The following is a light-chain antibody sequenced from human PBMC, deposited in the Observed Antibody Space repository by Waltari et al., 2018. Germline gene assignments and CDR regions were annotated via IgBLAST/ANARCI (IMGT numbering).Light chain of an antibody. J-gene: IGLJ3*02. Sequence: QTVVTQEPSLTVSPGGTVTLTCASSTGAVTSGYFPNWFQQKPGQAPRSLIYNINNKHSWTPARFSGSLLGGKAALTLSGVQPEDEAEYYCLLYYGGDWVFGGGTKLTVL. CDR1: TGAVTSGYF. CDR2: NIN. V-gene: IGLV7-43*01. CDR3: LLYYGGDWV.